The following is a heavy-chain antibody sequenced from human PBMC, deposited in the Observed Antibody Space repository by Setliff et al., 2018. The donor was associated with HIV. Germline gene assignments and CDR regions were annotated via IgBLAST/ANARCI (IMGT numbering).Heavy chain of an antibody. V-gene: IGHV4-61*02. D-gene: IGHD6-19*01. Sequence: SETLSLTCTVSGGSISSGNYYWSWIRQPAGKGLEWIGRIYASGTTNYNPSLKSRVTISVATSKNQFSLKLRSVTAADTAVYYCARVAVAGTTFDVFDIWGQGTMVTVSS. CDR3: ARVAVAGTTFDVFDI. J-gene: IGHJ3*02. CDR2: IYASGTT. CDR1: GGSISSGNYY.